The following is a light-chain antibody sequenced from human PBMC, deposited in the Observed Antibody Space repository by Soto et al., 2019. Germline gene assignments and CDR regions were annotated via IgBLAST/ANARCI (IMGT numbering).Light chain of an antibody. Sequence: QSVLTQPASVSGSPGQSITISCTGTSSDVAGYNFVSWYQQHPGKAPKLMIYDVSNRPSGVSSRFSGSKSGNTASLTISGLQAEDEADYYCKSYTSINTYVFGTGTKVTVL. CDR3: KSYTSINTYV. CDR1: SSDVAGYNF. CDR2: DVS. V-gene: IGLV2-14*03. J-gene: IGLJ1*01.